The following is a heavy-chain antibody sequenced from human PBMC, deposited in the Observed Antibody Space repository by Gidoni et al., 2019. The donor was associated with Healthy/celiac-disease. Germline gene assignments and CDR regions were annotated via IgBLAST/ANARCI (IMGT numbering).Heavy chain of an antibody. Sequence: EVQLVESGGGLVQPGGSLRLSCAASGFTFSSYWMSWVRQAPGKGLEWVANIKQDGSEKYYVDSVKGRFTISRDNAKNSLYLQMNSLRAEDTAVYYCARTSIAAAGPILWNFDLWGRGTLVTVSS. CDR2: IKQDGSEK. V-gene: IGHV3-7*01. CDR3: ARTSIAAAGPILWNFDL. CDR1: GFTFSSYW. D-gene: IGHD6-13*01. J-gene: IGHJ2*01.